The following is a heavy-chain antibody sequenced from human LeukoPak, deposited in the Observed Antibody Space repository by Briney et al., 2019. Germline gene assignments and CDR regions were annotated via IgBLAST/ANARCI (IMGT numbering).Heavy chain of an antibody. D-gene: IGHD3-22*01. J-gene: IGHJ4*02. CDR1: GGSISSSSYY. V-gene: IGHV4-39*01. CDR3: ARHYYDSSKGGDFDY. Sequence: SETLSLTCTVSGGSISSSSYYWGWIRQPPGKGLEWIGSIYYSGSTYYNPSLKSRVTISADTSKNQFSLKLSSVTAADTAVYYCARHYYDSSKGGDFDYWGQGTLVTVSS. CDR2: IYYSGST.